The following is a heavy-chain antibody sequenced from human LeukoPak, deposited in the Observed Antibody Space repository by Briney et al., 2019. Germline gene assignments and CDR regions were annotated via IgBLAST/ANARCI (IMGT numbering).Heavy chain of an antibody. CDR2: ISSSSSTI. D-gene: IGHD1-26*01. CDR1: EFTFSSYS. V-gene: IGHV3-48*01. J-gene: IGHJ4*02. Sequence: QPGGSLRLSCEASEFTFSSYSVNWVRQAPGKGLEWVSYISSSSSTIYYAESVKGRFTISRDNAKNSLYLQMNSLRVEDTAVYYCARSRGNSGSYPLDYWGQGTLVTVSS. CDR3: ARSRGNSGSYPLDY.